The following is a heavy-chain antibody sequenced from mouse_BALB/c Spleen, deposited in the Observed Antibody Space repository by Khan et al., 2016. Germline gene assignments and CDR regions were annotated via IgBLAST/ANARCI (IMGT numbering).Heavy chain of an antibody. D-gene: IGHD4-1*01. J-gene: IGHJ2*01. Sequence: QVQLKESGAELVRPGASVKLSCKASGYTFTSYWMNWVKQRPGQGLEWIGMIDPSDSGTPYTQMFKDKATLTVDKSSSTAYMQLSSLTSVDSAVYDCARGLGLDYWGQGTTLTVSS. V-gene: IGHV1-61*01. CDR3: ARGLGLDY. CDR2: IDPSDSGT. CDR1: GYTFTSYW.